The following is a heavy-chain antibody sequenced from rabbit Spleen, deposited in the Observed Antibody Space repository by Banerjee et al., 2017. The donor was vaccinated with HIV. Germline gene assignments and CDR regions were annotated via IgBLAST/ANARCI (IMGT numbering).Heavy chain of an antibody. J-gene: IGHJ6*01. CDR2: IFSSSDIT. D-gene: IGHD7-1*01. Sequence: QEQLEESGGDLVKPEGSLTLTCTASGFSFSNSYYMYWVRQAPGKGLEWIGCIFSSSDITWYATWAKGRFTCSKTSSTTVTLQMTSLTVADTATYFCARDTGTSFSTYGMDLWGQGTLVTVS. V-gene: IGHV1S45*01. CDR1: GFSFSNSYY. CDR3: ARDTGTSFSTYGMDL.